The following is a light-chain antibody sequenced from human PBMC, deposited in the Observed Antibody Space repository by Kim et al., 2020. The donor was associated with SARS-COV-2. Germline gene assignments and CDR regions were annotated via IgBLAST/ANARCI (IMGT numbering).Light chain of an antibody. CDR3: QQRSNWPGT. CDR2: DAS. V-gene: IGKV3-11*01. CDR1: QSVSSY. Sequence: LSPGERATLACRASQSVSSYLAWYQQKPGQAPRLLIYDASTRATGIQARFSGSGSGTDFTLTISSLEPEDFAVYYCQQRSNWPGTFGGGTKVDIK. J-gene: IGKJ4*01.